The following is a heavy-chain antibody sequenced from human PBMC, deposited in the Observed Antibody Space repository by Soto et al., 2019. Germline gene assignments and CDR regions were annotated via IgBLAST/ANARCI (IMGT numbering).Heavy chain of an antibody. V-gene: IGHV4-39*01. Sequence: SETLSLTCTVSGGSISSSSYYWGWIRQPPGKGLEWIGSIYYSGITYYNPSLKSRVTISVDTSKNQFSLKLSSVTAADPAVYYCARIGYDFWSGYYTFTWFDPWGQGTLVTVSS. J-gene: IGHJ5*02. CDR2: IYYSGIT. CDR1: GGSISSSSYY. CDR3: ARIGYDFWSGYYTFTWFDP. D-gene: IGHD3-3*01.